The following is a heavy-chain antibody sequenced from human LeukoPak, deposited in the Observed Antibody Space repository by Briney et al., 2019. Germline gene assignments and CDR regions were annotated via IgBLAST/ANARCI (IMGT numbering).Heavy chain of an antibody. V-gene: IGHV1-18*01. D-gene: IGHD2-15*01. Sequence: ASVKVSCKASGYTFTSYGISWVRQAPGQGLEWMGWISAYNGNTNYAQKLQGRVTMTEDTSTDTAYMELSSLRSEDTAMYYCASGNEVTLDGFAIWGQGTMVTVSS. CDR2: ISAYNGNT. CDR1: GYTFTSYG. CDR3: ASGNEVTLDGFAI. J-gene: IGHJ3*02.